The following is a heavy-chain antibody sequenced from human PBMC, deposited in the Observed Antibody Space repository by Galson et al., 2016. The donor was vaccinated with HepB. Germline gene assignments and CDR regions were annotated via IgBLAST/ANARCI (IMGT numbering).Heavy chain of an antibody. CDR2: INPRGGST. V-gene: IGHV1-46*01. CDR3: ARGEIHDWYFDF. D-gene: IGHD3-16*01. Sequence: SVKVSCKASGYTFTSFFMHWVRQAPGQGLEWMGIINPRGGSTSYAQKFQGRLTMTTATSTSTVYMDLSSLRFEDTAVYYCARGEIHDWYFDFWGRGTLITVSS. J-gene: IGHJ2*01. CDR1: GYTFTSFF.